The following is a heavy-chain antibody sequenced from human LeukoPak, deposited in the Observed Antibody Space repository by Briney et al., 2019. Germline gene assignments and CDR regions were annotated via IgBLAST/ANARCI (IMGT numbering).Heavy chain of an antibody. Sequence: PSETLSLTCTVSGGSISSNSHYWGWIRQPPGKGLEWIGSIYYSGSTYYNPSLKSRVTISVDTSKNQFSLKLSSVTAADTALYYCAARDFYYMDVWGKGTTVTVSS. V-gene: IGHV4-39*01. CDR1: GGSISSNSHY. CDR3: AARDFYYMDV. CDR2: IYYSGST. J-gene: IGHJ6*03.